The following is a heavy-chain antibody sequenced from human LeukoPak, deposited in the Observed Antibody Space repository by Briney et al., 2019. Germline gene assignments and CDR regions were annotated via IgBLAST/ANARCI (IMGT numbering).Heavy chain of an antibody. J-gene: IGHJ4*02. CDR1: GYTFTSYG. CDR3: ATVPRTYYYDSSGYPTLVD. CDR2: ISAYNGNT. V-gene: IGHV1-18*01. D-gene: IGHD3-22*01. Sequence: ASVKVSCKASGYTFTSYGISWVRQAPGQGLEWMGWISAYNGNTNYAQKFQGRVTMTEDTSTDTAYMELSSLRSEDTAVYYCATVPRTYYYDSSGYPTLVDWGQGTLVTVSS.